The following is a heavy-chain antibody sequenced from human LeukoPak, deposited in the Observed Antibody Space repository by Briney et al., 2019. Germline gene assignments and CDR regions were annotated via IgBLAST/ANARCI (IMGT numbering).Heavy chain of an antibody. J-gene: IGHJ4*02. Sequence: PGGSLGLSCAASGFTFSSYAMSWVRQAPGKGLEWVSGISWNSGSIGYADSVKGRFAISRDNAKNSLYLQMNSLRAEDTALYYCAKDKGSSWSDYDYWGQGTLVTVSS. V-gene: IGHV3-9*01. CDR3: AKDKGSSWSDYDY. D-gene: IGHD6-13*01. CDR2: ISWNSGSI. CDR1: GFTFSSYA.